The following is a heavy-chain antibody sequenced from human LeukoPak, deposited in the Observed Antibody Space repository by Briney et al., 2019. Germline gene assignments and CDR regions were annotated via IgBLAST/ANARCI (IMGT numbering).Heavy chain of an antibody. CDR2: ISTTSSLK. CDR1: GFSFSSYS. V-gene: IGHV3-21*05. D-gene: IGHD2-2*01. J-gene: IGHJ4*02. Sequence: GGSLRLSCAASGFSFSSYSMNWVRQAPGKGLEWVSYISTTSSLKYYADSVKGRFTISRDNGGSSLHLQMNILRAGDTAVYYCARGFLTAAAYVDYWGQGTLVTVSS. CDR3: ARGFLTAAAYVDY.